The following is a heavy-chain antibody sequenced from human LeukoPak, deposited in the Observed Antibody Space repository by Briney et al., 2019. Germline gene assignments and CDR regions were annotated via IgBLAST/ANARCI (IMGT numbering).Heavy chain of an antibody. CDR3: ARDGIVATIGFDY. D-gene: IGHD5-12*01. J-gene: IGHJ4*02. CDR1: GYSISSGYY. Sequence: SETLSLTCTVSGYSISSGYYWGWIRQPPGKGLEWIGSIYHSGSTYYNPSLKSRVTISVDTSKNQFSLKLSSVTAADTAVYYCARDGIVATIGFDYWAREPWSPSPQ. V-gene: IGHV4-38-2*02. CDR2: IYHSGST.